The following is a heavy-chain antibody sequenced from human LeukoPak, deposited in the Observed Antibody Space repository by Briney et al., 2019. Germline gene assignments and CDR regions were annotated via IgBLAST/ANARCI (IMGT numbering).Heavy chain of an antibody. Sequence: GRSLRLSCAASGFTFDDYAMHWVRQAPGKGLEWVSLISGDGGSTYYADSVKGRFTISRDNSKNSLYLQMNSLRTEDTALYYCAKDTRYSSSSYFDYWGQGTLVTVSS. D-gene: IGHD6-6*01. J-gene: IGHJ4*02. V-gene: IGHV3-43*02. CDR2: ISGDGGST. CDR1: GFTFDDYA. CDR3: AKDTRYSSSSYFDY.